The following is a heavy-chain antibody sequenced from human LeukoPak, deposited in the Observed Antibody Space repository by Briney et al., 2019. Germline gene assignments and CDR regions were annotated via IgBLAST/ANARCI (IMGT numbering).Heavy chain of an antibody. Sequence: PGGSLRLSCAASGFTFSNYGMHWVRQAPGKGLEWVAVISYDGSNKYYADSVKGRFTISRDNSKNTLYLQMNSLRAEDTAVYYCAKGILWFGELWYAFDIWGQGTMVTVSS. CDR3: AKGILWFGELWYAFDI. CDR1: GFTFSNYG. CDR2: ISYDGSNK. V-gene: IGHV3-30*18. J-gene: IGHJ3*02. D-gene: IGHD3-10*01.